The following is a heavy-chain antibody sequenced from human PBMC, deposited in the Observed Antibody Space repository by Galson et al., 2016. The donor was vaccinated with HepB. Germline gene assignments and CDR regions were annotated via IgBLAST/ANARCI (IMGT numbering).Heavy chain of an antibody. D-gene: IGHD5-12*01. Sequence: ETLSLTCAVNGGSLSGQYWRWIRQPPGKGLEWIGEINHRGSSNYNPSLRGRVTMSVDTSANQFSLKLNSVTAADTAVYYCSRDPMYGGFGDVWAQGILVTVSS. J-gene: IGHJ4*02. CDR2: INHRGSS. CDR1: GGSLSGQY. CDR3: SRDPMYGGFGDV. V-gene: IGHV4-34*01.